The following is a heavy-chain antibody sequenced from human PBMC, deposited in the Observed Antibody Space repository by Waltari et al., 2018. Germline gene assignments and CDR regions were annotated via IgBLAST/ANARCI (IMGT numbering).Heavy chain of an antibody. J-gene: IGHJ4*02. CDR3: ARHGVWIFGVVDLYYFDY. D-gene: IGHD3-3*01. CDR1: GGSISSYY. V-gene: IGHV4-59*08. Sequence: QVQLQESGPGLVKPSETLSLTCTVSGGSISSYYWSWIRQPPGKGLGWIGYIYYSGSTNYNPSLESRVTISVDTSKNQFSLKLSSVTAADTAVYYCARHGVWIFGVVDLYYFDYWGQGTLVTVSS. CDR2: IYYSGST.